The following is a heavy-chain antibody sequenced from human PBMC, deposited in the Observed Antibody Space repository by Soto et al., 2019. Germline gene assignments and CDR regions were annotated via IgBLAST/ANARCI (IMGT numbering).Heavy chain of an antibody. CDR3: AKDRKSGSGWYWDY. V-gene: IGHV3-23*01. Sequence: EVQVLESGGGLVQPGGSLRLSCAVSGFTFSSYAMSWVSQAPGKGLEWVSGISGSGGSTYSADSVKGRFTISRDNSKNTLYLQMNSLRAEDTAVYYCAKDRKSGSGWYWDYWGQGTLVTVSS. D-gene: IGHD6-19*01. CDR1: GFTFSSYA. J-gene: IGHJ4*02. CDR2: ISGSGGST.